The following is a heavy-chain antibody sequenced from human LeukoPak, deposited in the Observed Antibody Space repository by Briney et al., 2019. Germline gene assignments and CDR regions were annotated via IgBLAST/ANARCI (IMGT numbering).Heavy chain of an antibody. V-gene: IGHV4-61*02. CDR1: GASISSGSYY. CDR2: VYTSRST. Sequence: SETLSLTCTVSGASISSGSYYWSWIRQPAGKGLEWIGRVYTSRSTNYNPSLKSRVNISLDTPKNQFSLKLISVTAADTAVYFCARLQWLSTPFFDYWGQGTLVTVSS. CDR3: ARLQWLSTPFFDY. D-gene: IGHD6-19*01. J-gene: IGHJ4*02.